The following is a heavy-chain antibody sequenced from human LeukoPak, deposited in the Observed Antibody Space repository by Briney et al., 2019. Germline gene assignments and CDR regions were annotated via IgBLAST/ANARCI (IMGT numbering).Heavy chain of an antibody. V-gene: IGHV3-74*01. J-gene: IGHJ6*02. CDR2: INSDGSST. Sequence: GGSLRLSCAASGFTFSSYWMHWVRQAPGKGLVWVSRINSDGSSTSYADSVKGRFTISRDNSKNTLYLQMNSLRAEDTAVYYCARAVDYGDYRLDYYGMDVWGQGTTVTVSS. D-gene: IGHD4-17*01. CDR1: GFTFSSYW. CDR3: ARAVDYGDYRLDYYGMDV.